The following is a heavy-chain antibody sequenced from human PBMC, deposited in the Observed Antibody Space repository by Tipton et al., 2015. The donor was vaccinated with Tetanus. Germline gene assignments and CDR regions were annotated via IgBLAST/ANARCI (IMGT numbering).Heavy chain of an antibody. CDR2: TYYRSKWYN. V-gene: IGHV6-1*01. D-gene: IGHD4-17*01. J-gene: IGHJ6*02. Sequence: GLVKPSQTLSLTCAISGDSVSSNSAAWNWIRQSPSRGLEWPGRTYYRSKWYNDYAVSVKSRITINPDTSKNQFSLQLNSVTPEDSAVYCCGRGCTTAVKRPYYCYGLDVWVQWTSCTVSS. CDR1: GDSVSSNSAA. CDR3: GRGCTTAVKRPYYCYGLDV.